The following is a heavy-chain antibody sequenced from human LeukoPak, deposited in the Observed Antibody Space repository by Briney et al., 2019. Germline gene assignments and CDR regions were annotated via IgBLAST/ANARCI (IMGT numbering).Heavy chain of an antibody. Sequence: PSETLSLTCTVSGGSISSSSYYWGWIRQPPGKGLEWIGSIYYSGSTYYNPPLKSRVTISVDTSKNQFSLKLSSVTAADTAVYYCARDGTGTTAFDIWGQGTMVTVSS. V-gene: IGHV4-39*07. J-gene: IGHJ3*02. CDR3: ARDGTGTTAFDI. D-gene: IGHD1-7*01. CDR1: GGSISSSSYY. CDR2: IYYSGST.